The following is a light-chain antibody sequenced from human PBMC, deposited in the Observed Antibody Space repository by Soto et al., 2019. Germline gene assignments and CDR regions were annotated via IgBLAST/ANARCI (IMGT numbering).Light chain of an antibody. CDR2: EVS. CDR3: SSYTNTYIVL. Sequence: QSALTQPASVSGSPGQSITISCTGASGDVGHSDYVSWYQHHPGRAPKLLIYEVSNRPSGVSYRFSGSKSGNTASLTISGLQTEDEAHYYCSSYTNTYIVLFGGGTKLTVL. J-gene: IGLJ2*01. V-gene: IGLV2-14*01. CDR1: SGDVGHSDY.